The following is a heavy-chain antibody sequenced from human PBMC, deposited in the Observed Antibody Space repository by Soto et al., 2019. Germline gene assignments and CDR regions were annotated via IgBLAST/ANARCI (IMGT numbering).Heavy chain of an antibody. V-gene: IGHV3-23*01. CDR1: GVTFSNYA. CDR2: ISSSSSFT. J-gene: IGHJ3*02. Sequence: PGGSLRLSCAASGVTFSNYAMTWVRQAPGKGLEWVSSISSSSSFTFYADSVKGRFTASRDNSRNTLYLQMSSLRAEDTAVYYCAKYYASTVRPFDIWDQGTMVTVSS. CDR3: AKYYASTVRPFDI. D-gene: IGHD1-26*01.